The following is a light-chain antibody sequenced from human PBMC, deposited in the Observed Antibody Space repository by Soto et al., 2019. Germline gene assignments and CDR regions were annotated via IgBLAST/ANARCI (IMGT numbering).Light chain of an antibody. V-gene: IGLV3-21*04. CDR3: QVWGSNADPYVV. CDR2: NDG. CDR1: NIGGKS. Sequence: SYELTQPPSVSVAPGKTARITCGGNNIGGKSVHWYQLKPGQAPVLIIYNDGDRPSGIPERFSGSNSGNTATLTVSWVEAGDEADYYCQVWGSNADPYVVFGGGTKLTVL. J-gene: IGLJ2*01.